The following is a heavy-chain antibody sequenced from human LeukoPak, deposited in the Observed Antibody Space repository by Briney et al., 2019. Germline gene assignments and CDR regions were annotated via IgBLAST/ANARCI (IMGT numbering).Heavy chain of an antibody. CDR2: ISYDGSNK. CDR3: ARDSRAAGLAFDY. Sequence: AGGSLRLSCAASGFTFSSYAMHWVRQAPSKGLEWVAVISYDGSNKYYADSVKGRFTISRDNSKNTLYLQMNSLRAEDTAVYYCARDSRAAGLAFDYWGQGTLVTVSS. D-gene: IGHD3-10*01. V-gene: IGHV3-30*04. CDR1: GFTFSSYA. J-gene: IGHJ4*02.